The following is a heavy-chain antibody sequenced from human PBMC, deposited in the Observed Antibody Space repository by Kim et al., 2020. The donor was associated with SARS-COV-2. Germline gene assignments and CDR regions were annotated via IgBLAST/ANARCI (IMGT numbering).Heavy chain of an antibody. J-gene: IGHJ6*02. CDR2: INPRSGTM. D-gene: IGHD3-3*02. Sequence: ASVKVSCKASGYTFTSYQMQWVRQAPGQGLEWMGIINPRSGTMSYAQKFQGRITMTSDTSTSTVNMELSSLRSEDTAVNYCARHFHGMDVWGQGTTVTVS. CDR1: GYTFTSYQ. CDR3: ARHFHGMDV. V-gene: IGHV1-46*01.